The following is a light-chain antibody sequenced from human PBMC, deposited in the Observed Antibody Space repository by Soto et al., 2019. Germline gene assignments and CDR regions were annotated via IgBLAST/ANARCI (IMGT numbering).Light chain of an antibody. CDR1: SSDVGAYNF. CDR3: TSYTSTIPYV. V-gene: IGLV2-14*03. CDR2: NVY. Sequence: QSVLTQPASVSGSPGQSITISCTGTSSDVGAYNFVSWHQQHPGKAPKLMIYNVYDRPSGISYRFSGSKSGNTASLTISGLQVEDEADYFCTSYTSTIPYVFGSGTKVTVL. J-gene: IGLJ1*01.